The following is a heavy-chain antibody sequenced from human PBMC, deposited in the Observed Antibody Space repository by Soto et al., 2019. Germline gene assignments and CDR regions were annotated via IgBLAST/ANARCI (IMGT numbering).Heavy chain of an antibody. J-gene: IGHJ4*02. V-gene: IGHV4-59*01. CDR1: AGSISSYY. CDR3: GRTSMIASWIEY. CDR2: VYYTGST. Sequence: ETLSLTCNVSAGSISSYYWSWIRQPPGKGLEGIGYVYYTGSTLYNPSLERRVAISADMSKKELSRRLSSVTAADTAVDYCGRTSMIASWIEYWGKGTPLTV. D-gene: IGHD3-16*01.